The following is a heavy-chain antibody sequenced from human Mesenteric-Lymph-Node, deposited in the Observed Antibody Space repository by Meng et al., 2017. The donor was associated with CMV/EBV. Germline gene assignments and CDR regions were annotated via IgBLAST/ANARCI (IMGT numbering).Heavy chain of an antibody. D-gene: IGHD5-12*01. CDR3: ARVGSGSVFDY. Sequence: CEPSEDTFDDYTISWVRQAPGQGLEWVGRIIAVLGIANYAQKFQDRVTITADKDTSTVYMEVSSLRSDDKAVYYCARVGSGSVFDYWGQGTLVTVSS. V-gene: IGHV1-69*02. CDR2: IIAVLGIA. CDR1: EDTFDDYT. J-gene: IGHJ4*02.